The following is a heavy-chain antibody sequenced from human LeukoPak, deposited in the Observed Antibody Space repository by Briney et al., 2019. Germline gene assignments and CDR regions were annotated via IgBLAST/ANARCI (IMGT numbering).Heavy chain of an antibody. V-gene: IGHV1-69*02. CDR3: ASLGYCSSTSCYSFDY. CDR2: IIPILGIA. J-gene: IGHJ4*02. Sequence: SVKVSCKASGGTFSSYTTSWVRQAPGQGLEWMGRIIPILGIANYAQKFQGRVTITADKSTSTAYMELSSLRSEDTAVYYCASLGYCSSTSCYSFDYWGQGTLVTVSS. CDR1: GGTFSSYT. D-gene: IGHD2-2*01.